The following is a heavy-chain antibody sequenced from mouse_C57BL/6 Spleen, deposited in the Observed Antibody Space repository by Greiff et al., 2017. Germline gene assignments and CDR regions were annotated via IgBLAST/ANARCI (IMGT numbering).Heavy chain of an antibody. CDR2: IRNKANNHAT. CDR1: GFTFSDAW. D-gene: IGHD4-1*01. V-gene: IGHV6-6*01. Sequence: EVKVEASGGGLVQPGGSMKLSCAASGFTFSDAWMDWVRQSPEKGLEWVAEIRNKANNHATYYVESVKGRFTISRDDSKSSVYLQLNSIRPEDTGIYYCAGTRRYYFDYWGQGTTLTVSS. CDR3: AGTRRYYFDY. J-gene: IGHJ2*01.